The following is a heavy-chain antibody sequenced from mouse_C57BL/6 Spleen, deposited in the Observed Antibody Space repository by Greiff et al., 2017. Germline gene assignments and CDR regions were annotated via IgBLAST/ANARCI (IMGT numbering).Heavy chain of an antibody. CDR3: ARDAPFYGNYGYWYFDV. CDR1: GFTFSDYY. V-gene: IGHV5-16*01. D-gene: IGHD2-1*01. Sequence: EVKVEESEGGLVQPGSSMKLSCTASGFTFSDYYMAWVRQVPEKGLEWVANIIYDGSSTYYLDSLKSRFIISRDNAKNILYLQMSSLKSDDTATYYCARDAPFYGNYGYWYFDVWGTGTTVTVSS. CDR2: IIYDGSST. J-gene: IGHJ1*03.